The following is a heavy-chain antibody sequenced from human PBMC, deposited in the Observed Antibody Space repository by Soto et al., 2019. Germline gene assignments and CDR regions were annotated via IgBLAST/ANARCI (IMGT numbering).Heavy chain of an antibody. V-gene: IGHV1-8*01. CDR1: GYTFTSYD. CDR2: MNPNSGNT. J-gene: IGHJ6*02. CDR3: ARVSIFGVVTLYYYGMDV. Sequence: GPSVKVSCKASGYTFTSYDINWVRQATGQGLEWMGWMNPNSGNTGYAQKFQGRVTMTRNTSISTAYMELSSLRSEDTAVYYCARVSIFGVVTLYYYGMDVWGQGTTVTVSS. D-gene: IGHD3-3*01.